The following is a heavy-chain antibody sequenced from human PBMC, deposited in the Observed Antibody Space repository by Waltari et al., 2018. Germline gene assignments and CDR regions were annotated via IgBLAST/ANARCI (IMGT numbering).Heavy chain of an antibody. Sequence: QVQLQQWGAGLLKPSETLSLTCVVNVGSFTAFYWSWVRQPPGKGLEWIGDSNQGETTQYNPSLRSRVTISVDRSRNQFSLTLTSVTAADTAVYYCARGQGEGADVWAQGTAVTVS. D-gene: IGHD3-16*01. CDR3: ARGQGEGADV. CDR1: VGSFTAFY. V-gene: IGHV4-34*01. J-gene: IGHJ6*02. CDR2: SNQGETT.